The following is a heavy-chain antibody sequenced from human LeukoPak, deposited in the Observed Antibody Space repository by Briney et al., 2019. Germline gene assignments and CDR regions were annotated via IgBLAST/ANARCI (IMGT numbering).Heavy chain of an antibody. CDR3: ATLPLYYYGSGSLDY. Sequence: GGSLRLSCAASGFTFSSYSMNWVRQAPGKGLEWVSYISSSSSTIYYADSVKGRFTISRDNAKNSLYLQMNSLRAEDTAVYYCATLPLYYYGSGSLDYWGQGTLVTVSS. V-gene: IGHV3-48*01. CDR1: GFTFSSYS. CDR2: ISSSSSTI. J-gene: IGHJ4*02. D-gene: IGHD3-10*01.